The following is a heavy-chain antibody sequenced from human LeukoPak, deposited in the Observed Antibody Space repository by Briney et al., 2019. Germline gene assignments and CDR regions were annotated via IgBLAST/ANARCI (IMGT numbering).Heavy chain of an antibody. CDR1: GFTFSSYA. CDR3: ARVGRWLQFVPDY. CDR2: ISYDGSNK. D-gene: IGHD5-24*01. J-gene: IGHJ4*02. Sequence: GGSLRLSCAASGFTFSSYAMHWVRQAPGKGLEWVAVISYDGSNKYYADSVKGRFTISRDNSKNTLYLQMNSLRAEDTAVYYCARVGRWLQFVPDYWGQGTLVTVSS. V-gene: IGHV3-30-3*01.